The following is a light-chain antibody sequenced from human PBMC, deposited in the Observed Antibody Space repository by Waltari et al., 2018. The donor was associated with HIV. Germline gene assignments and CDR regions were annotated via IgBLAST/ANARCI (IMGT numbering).Light chain of an antibody. CDR2: AAS. Sequence: DIQMTQSPSSQSASVGDRITITCRASQTISTFLNWYQQKPGQAPRLLIFAASTLHSGVPSRFSGSGSGTDFTLTISSLQPEDFATYYCQQTHTIPYTFGPGTTLDIK. CDR1: QTISTF. CDR3: QQTHTIPYT. J-gene: IGKJ3*01. V-gene: IGKV1-39*01.